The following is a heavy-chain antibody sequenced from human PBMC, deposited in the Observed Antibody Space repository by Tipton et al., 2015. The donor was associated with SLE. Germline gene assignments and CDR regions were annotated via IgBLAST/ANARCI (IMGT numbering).Heavy chain of an antibody. CDR1: GGSFSGYY. J-gene: IGHJ5*02. Sequence: TLSLTCAVYGGSFSGYYWSWIRQPPGKGLEWIGSIYHSGSTYYNPSLKSRVTISVDTSKNQFSLKLSSVTAADTAVYYCASRAGAAAASWGQGTLVTVSS. CDR3: ASRAGAAAAS. V-gene: IGHV4-34*01. CDR2: IYHSGST. D-gene: IGHD6-13*01.